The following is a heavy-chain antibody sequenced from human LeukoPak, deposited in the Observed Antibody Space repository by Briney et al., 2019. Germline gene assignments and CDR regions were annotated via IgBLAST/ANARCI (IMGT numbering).Heavy chain of an antibody. J-gene: IGHJ4*02. D-gene: IGHD3-10*01. CDR3: ARGLDDYYGSGSQGGDFDY. Sequence: GGSPRLSCAASGFTFSSYAMHWVRQAPGKGLEWVAVISYDGSNKYYADSVKGRFTISRDNSKNTLYLQMNSPRAEDTAVYYCARGLDDYYGSGSQGGDFDYWGQGTLVTVSS. V-gene: IGHV3-30-3*01. CDR2: ISYDGSNK. CDR1: GFTFSSYA.